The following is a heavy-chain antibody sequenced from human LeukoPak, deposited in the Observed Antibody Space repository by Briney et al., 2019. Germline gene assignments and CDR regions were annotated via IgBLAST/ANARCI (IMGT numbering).Heavy chain of an antibody. V-gene: IGHV1-18*01. J-gene: IGHJ5*02. D-gene: IGHD4-11*01. Sequence: ASVKVSCKASGYAFTSYGISWVRQAPGQGLEWMGWISAYNGNTNYAQKLQGRVTMTTDTSTSTAYMVLRSLRSDDTAVYYCARDDYSNYHNWFDPWGLGTLVTVSS. CDR2: ISAYNGNT. CDR3: ARDDYSNYHNWFDP. CDR1: GYAFTSYG.